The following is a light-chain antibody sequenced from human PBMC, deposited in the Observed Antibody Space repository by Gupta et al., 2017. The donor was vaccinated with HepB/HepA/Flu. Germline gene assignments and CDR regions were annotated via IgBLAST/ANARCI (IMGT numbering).Light chain of an antibody. J-gene: IGLJ3*02. CDR1: SSDISHLNY. CDR2: DVT. V-gene: IGLV2-14*03. Sequence: QSALPQPASVSGSLGLSITSSCTVTSSDISHLNYVSWYQHHPGKAPNLLIYDVTYRPSGRSDRFSASESGATASLTITGLQAEEEADYYCRSYENTRNDQWVFGGGTKLTV. CDR3: RSYENTRNDQWV.